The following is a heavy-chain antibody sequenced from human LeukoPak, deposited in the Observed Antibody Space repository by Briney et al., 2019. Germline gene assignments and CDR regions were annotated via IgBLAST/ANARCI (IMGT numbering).Heavy chain of an antibody. Sequence: GGSLRLSCAASGFAFSSNWMHWVRQTPGKGLVWVSRINSGGSGTSYAASVEGRFTISRDNAKNTLYLQMNSLRAEDTAVYYCATSLGPLAESWGQGTLVTVSS. D-gene: IGHD6-19*01. V-gene: IGHV3-74*01. J-gene: IGHJ5*02. CDR2: INSGGSGT. CDR3: ATSLGPLAES. CDR1: GFAFSSNW.